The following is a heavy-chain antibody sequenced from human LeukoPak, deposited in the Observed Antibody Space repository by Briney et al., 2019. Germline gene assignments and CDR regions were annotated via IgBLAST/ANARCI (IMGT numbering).Heavy chain of an antibody. CDR3: ARDQGVTIFGVPYNWFDP. V-gene: IGHV1-46*01. CDR2: INPSGGST. D-gene: IGHD3-3*01. CDR1: GYTFTSYY. J-gene: IGHJ5*02. Sequence: ASVKVSCKASGYTFTSYYMHWVRQAPAQGLEWMGIINPSGGSTSYAQKFQGRVTMTRDTSTSTVYMELCSLRSEDTAVYYCARDQGVTIFGVPYNWFDPWGQGTLVTVSS.